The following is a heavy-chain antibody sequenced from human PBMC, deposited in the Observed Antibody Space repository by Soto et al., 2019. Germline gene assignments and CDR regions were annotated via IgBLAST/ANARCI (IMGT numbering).Heavy chain of an antibody. J-gene: IGHJ4*02. Sequence: WGSLRLSCAASGFTFISYAISFFRHSPGKGLEWVSAISGSGGSTYYADSVKGRFTISRDNSKNTLYLQMNSLRAEDTAVYYCAKAKRVRFLEWLTPFDYWGQGTLVTVS. CDR1: GFTFISYA. D-gene: IGHD3-3*01. V-gene: IGHV3-23*01. CDR3: AKAKRVRFLEWLTPFDY. CDR2: ISGSGGST.